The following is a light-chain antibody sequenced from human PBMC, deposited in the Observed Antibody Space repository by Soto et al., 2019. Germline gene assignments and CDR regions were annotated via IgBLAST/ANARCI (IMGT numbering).Light chain of an antibody. CDR2: WAS. CDR3: QQYYSAPYT. Sequence: DIVMTQSPDSLAVSLGERATINCKSSQSVLYSGNNKNYLAWYQQKPGQPPKLLIYWASSRESGVPDRFSGSGSGTEFTLTISSLQDEDVAVYSCQQYYSAPYTFGQGTKLEIK. J-gene: IGKJ2*01. CDR1: QSVLYSGNNKNY. V-gene: IGKV4-1*01.